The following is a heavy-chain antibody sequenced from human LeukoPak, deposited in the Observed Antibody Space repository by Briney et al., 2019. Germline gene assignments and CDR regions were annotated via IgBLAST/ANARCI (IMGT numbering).Heavy chain of an antibody. CDR3: ASEGGIWFGELSPYFDY. CDR2: ISSSGSTI. V-gene: IGHV3-48*03. J-gene: IGHJ4*02. D-gene: IGHD3-10*01. CDR1: GFTFSSYE. Sequence: PGGSLRLSCAASGFTFSSYEMNWVRQAPGKGLEWVSYISSSGSTIYYADSVKGRFTISSDNAKNLLYLQMTSLSAEDTAVYYCASEGGIWFGELSPYFDYWGQGTLVTVSS.